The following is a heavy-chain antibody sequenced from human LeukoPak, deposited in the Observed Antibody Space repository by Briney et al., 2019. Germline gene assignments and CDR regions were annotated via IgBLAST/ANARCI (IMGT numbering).Heavy chain of an antibody. D-gene: IGHD7-27*01. CDR1: GYTFSAYY. V-gene: IGHV1-2*02. Sequence: EASVRVSCKASGYTFSAYYMHWVRQAPGQGLEWMGWINLNSGATHYAQKFQGRVTMTTDTSSAIGYMDLRRLSSDDTAVYYCARDRDVGLTDFWGQGTLVTVSS. J-gene: IGHJ4*02. CDR2: INLNSGAT. CDR3: ARDRDVGLTDF.